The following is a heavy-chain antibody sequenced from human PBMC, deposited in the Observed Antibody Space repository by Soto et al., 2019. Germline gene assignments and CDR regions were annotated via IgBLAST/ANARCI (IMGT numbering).Heavy chain of an antibody. J-gene: IGHJ6*02. V-gene: IGHV1-69*12. CDR2: XIXIFGTA. CDR3: XXPXLDDILTGAYYYGMDV. D-gene: IGHD3-9*01. CDR1: GGTFSSYA. Sequence: QVQLVQSGAEVKKPGSSVKVSCKASGGTFSSYAXXXXXXXXXXXXXXXXXXIXIFGTANYAQKFQGRVTITADESTSTAYMELSSLRSEDXXXXXXXXPXLDDILTGAYYYGMDVWGQGTTVTVSS.